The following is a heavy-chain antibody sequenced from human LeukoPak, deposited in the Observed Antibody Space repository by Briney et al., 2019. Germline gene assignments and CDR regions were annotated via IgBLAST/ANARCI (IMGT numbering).Heavy chain of an antibody. CDR2: IYPGDSDT. CDR3: ARQGIAVAGTRVYYYYYMDV. CDR1: GYSFTSYW. D-gene: IGHD6-19*01. Sequence: NTGASLKISCKGSGYSFTSYWIGWVRQLPGKGLEWMGIIYPGDSDTRYSPSFQGQVTISADKSISTAYLQWSSLKASDPAMYYCARQGIAVAGTRVYYYYYMDVWGKGTTVTVSS. V-gene: IGHV5-51*01. J-gene: IGHJ6*03.